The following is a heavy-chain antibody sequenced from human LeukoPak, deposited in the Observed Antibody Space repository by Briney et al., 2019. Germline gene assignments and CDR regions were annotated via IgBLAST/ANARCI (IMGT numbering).Heavy chain of an antibody. J-gene: IGHJ4*02. CDR1: GDXVSSNSAA. CDR2: TYYRSKWYN. D-gene: IGHD6-19*01. V-gene: IGHV6-1*01. Sequence: SQTLSLTCAISGDXVSSNSAAWNWIRQSPSRGLEWGGRTYYRSKWYNDYAVSVISRITINPDTSKNQFSLQLNSVTPEDTAVYYCARAWYSSGWTGTDYWGQGTLVTVSS. CDR3: ARAWYSSGWTGTDY.